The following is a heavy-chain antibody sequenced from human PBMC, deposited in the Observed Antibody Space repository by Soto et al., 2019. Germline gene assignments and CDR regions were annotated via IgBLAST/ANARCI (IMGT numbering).Heavy chain of an antibody. V-gene: IGHV1-58*01. J-gene: IGHJ5*02. Sequence: SVKVSCKASGFTFTSSAVQWVRQARGQRLEWIGWIVVGSGNTNYAQKFQERVTITRDMSTSTAYMELSSLRSEDTAVYYCAAAVELDRRSFDPWGQGTLVTVSS. CDR2: IVVGSGNT. CDR3: AAAVELDRRSFDP. CDR1: GFTFTSSA. D-gene: IGHD1-1*01.